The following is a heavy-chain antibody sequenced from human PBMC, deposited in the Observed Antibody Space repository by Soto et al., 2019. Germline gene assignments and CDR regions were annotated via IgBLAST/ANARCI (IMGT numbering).Heavy chain of an antibody. CDR1: GGTFSSYA. CDR3: ARDRASPLWFGEPHGIDV. D-gene: IGHD3-10*01. CDR2: IIPIFGTA. Sequence: QVQLVQSGAEVKKPGSSVKVSCKASGGTFSSYAISWVRQAPGQGLEWMGGIIPIFGTANYAQKFQGRVTISGDDSTITAYVELRSQTSEDTSVYYCARDRASPLWFGEPHGIDVWGQGTTVTVAS. J-gene: IGHJ6*02. V-gene: IGHV1-69*01.